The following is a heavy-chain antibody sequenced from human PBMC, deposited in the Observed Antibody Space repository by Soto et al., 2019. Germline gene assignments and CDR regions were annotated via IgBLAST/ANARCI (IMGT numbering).Heavy chain of an antibody. D-gene: IGHD6-19*01. Sequence: ASVKVSCKASGYSFTTYPITWVRQAPGQGLEWLGWVSTYNGNTNYAQGLQGRVSMTTDTSTSTAYLELRNLRSDDTAVYYCAREGRGWDFDNRGQGTPVTLSS. CDR3: AREGRGWDFDN. V-gene: IGHV1-18*01. CDR1: GYSFTTYP. J-gene: IGHJ4*02. CDR2: VSTYNGNT.